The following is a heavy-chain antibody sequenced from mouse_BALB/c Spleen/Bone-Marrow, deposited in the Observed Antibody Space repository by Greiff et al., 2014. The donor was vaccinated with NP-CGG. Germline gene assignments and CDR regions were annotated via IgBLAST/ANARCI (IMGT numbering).Heavy chain of an antibody. J-gene: IGHJ2*01. V-gene: IGHV1-62-2*01. CDR1: GYTFTEFI. CDR3: ARHLYYFDY. CDR2: FYPGSDSI. Sequence: QVQLKESGAGLVNPGASVKLSCKASGYTFTEFIIHWVKQRSGQGLEWIGWFYPGSDSIKYNEKFKDKATLTADISSSTVYMELSRLTSEDSAVYFCARHLYYFDYWGQGTTLTVSS.